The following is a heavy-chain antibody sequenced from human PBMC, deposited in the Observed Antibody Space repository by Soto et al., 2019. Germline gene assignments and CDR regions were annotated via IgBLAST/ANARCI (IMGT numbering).Heavy chain of an antibody. Sequence: EVQLLESGGGLVQPGGSLRLSCAASGFTFSSYAMSWVRQAPGKGLEWVSAISGSGGSTYYADSVKGRFTISRDNSKNTLYLQMNSLRAEDTAVYYCAKEGLLGSGTHPGMDVWGQGTTVTVSS. CDR1: GFTFSSYA. CDR3: AKEGLLGSGTHPGMDV. CDR2: ISGSGGST. J-gene: IGHJ6*02. D-gene: IGHD3-10*01. V-gene: IGHV3-23*01.